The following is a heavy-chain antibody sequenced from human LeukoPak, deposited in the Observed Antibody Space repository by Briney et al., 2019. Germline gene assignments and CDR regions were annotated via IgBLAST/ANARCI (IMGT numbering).Heavy chain of an antibody. CDR2: ISPYNGDT. D-gene: IGHD3-22*01. CDR1: GYTFTNNG. V-gene: IGHV1-18*01. Sequence: RRASVKVSCKASGYTFTNNGITWERQVPGQGLEWMGWISPYNGDTHYAQKFQDRVTMTTDTSTSTAYMDLRSLGFDDTAVYYCARDKAFLGYYDTSGYFQQWFDSWGQGTLVTVSS. J-gene: IGHJ5*01. CDR3: ARDKAFLGYYDTSGYFQQWFDS.